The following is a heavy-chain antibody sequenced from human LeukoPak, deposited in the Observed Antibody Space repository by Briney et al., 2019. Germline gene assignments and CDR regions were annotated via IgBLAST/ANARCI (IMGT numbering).Heavy chain of an antibody. V-gene: IGHV3-64*01. Sequence: QPGGSLRLSCAASGFTSSRFPMHWVRQAPGKGLEYVSAISSDGGATYYANSVKGRFTISRDNSKNTLYLQMGSLRAEDMAVYYCAREVAYYDYWGQGALVTVSS. CDR3: AREVAYYDY. J-gene: IGHJ4*02. CDR1: GFTSSRFP. CDR2: ISSDGGAT. D-gene: IGHD2-15*01.